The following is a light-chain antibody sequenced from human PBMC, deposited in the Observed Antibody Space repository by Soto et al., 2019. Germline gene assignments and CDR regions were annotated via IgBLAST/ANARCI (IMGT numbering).Light chain of an antibody. CDR2: DAS. CDR3: QHRSNWPRT. Sequence: EIVLTQSPATLSLSPGERATLSCRDSQSVSSYLAWYQQKPGQAPRLLIYDASNRATGIPARFSGSGSGTDFTLTISSLEPEDFAVYYCQHRSNWPRTFGGGTKVEIK. CDR1: QSVSSY. V-gene: IGKV3-11*01. J-gene: IGKJ4*01.